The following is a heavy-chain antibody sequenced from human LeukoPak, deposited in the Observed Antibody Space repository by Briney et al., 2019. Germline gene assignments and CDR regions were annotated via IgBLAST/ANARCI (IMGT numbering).Heavy chain of an antibody. CDR3: ISGYYYDSSGYYYDY. V-gene: IGHV1-2*06. J-gene: IGHJ4*02. D-gene: IGHD3-22*01. Sequence: GASVKVSCKASGYTFTGYYMHWVRQAPGQGVEWMGRINPNSGGANYAQKFQGRVTMTRDTSISTAYMELSRLRSDDTAVYYCISGYYYDSSGYYYDYWGQGTLVTVSS. CDR1: GYTFTGYY. CDR2: INPNSGGA.